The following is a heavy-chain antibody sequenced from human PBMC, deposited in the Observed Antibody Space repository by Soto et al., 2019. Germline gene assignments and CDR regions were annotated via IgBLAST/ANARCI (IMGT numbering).Heavy chain of an antibody. J-gene: IGHJ5*02. CDR3: ARMASSGTLNWFDP. Sequence: QVPLVQSGAEVKEPGASVRVSCKASGYTFINFDISWVRQAAGQGLEWLGWMNPGSGKTGYASKFQGRVAMTRDASTGTSHLELTSLTSDDTAVYYCARMASSGTLNWFDPWGQGTLVTVSS. V-gene: IGHV1-8*02. CDR1: GYTFINFD. CDR2: MNPGSGKT. D-gene: IGHD1-26*01.